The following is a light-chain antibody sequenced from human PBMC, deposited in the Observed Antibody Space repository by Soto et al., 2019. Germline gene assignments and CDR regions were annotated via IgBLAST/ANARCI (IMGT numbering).Light chain of an antibody. J-gene: IGLJ3*02. Sequence: QSVLTQPPSASGTPGQRVTISCSGSMFNIGINTINWYQQLPGTAPKLVIYSNDKRPSGVPDRFSGSKSGTSASLAISGLQSEDEADYYCATWDDSLNGWVFGGGTKLTVL. CDR1: MFNIGINT. CDR2: SND. CDR3: ATWDDSLNGWV. V-gene: IGLV1-44*01.